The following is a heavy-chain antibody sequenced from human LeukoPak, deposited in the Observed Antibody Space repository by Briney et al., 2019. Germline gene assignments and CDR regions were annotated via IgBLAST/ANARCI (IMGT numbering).Heavy chain of an antibody. D-gene: IGHD6-13*01. J-gene: IGHJ6*02. CDR2: ISYSGST. V-gene: IGHV4-59*08. CDR3: ARRIIAAGGLYGMHV. CDR1: GGSISFYY. Sequence: PSETLSLSCTVSGGSISFYYWSWIRQPPGKGLEWVGYISYSGSTNYDPSLKSRVTISLDTSKNQCSLKLSSVTAADTAVYYCARRIIAAGGLYGMHVWGQGTTVTVSS.